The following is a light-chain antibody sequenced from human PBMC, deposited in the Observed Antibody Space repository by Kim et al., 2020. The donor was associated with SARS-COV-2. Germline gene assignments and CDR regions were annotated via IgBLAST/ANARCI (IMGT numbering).Light chain of an antibody. CDR1: QSVSSSY. CDR2: GAS. Sequence: LSPGERATLPGRASQSVSSSYLAWYQQKPGQAPRLLIYGASSRATGIPDRFSGSGSGTDFTLTISRLEPEDFAVYYCQQYGSSPTFGGGTKVEIK. J-gene: IGKJ4*01. CDR3: QQYGSSPT. V-gene: IGKV3-20*01.